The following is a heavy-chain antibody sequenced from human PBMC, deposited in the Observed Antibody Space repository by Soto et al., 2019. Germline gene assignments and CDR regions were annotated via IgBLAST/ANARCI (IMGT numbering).Heavy chain of an antibody. Sequence: GGSLRLSCAASGFTFSSYGMHWVRQAPGKGLEWVAVIWYDGSNKYYADSVKGRFTISGDNSKNTLYLQMNSLRAEDTAVYYCARDPSLIAAASLLDYWGQGTLVTVSS. CDR2: IWYDGSNK. V-gene: IGHV3-33*01. J-gene: IGHJ4*02. D-gene: IGHD6-13*01. CDR3: ARDPSLIAAASLLDY. CDR1: GFTFSSYG.